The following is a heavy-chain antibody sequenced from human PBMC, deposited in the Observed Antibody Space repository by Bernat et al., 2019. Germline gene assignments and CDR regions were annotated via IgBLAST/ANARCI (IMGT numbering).Heavy chain of an antibody. D-gene: IGHD3-10*01. Sequence: EVQLVESGGGLVKPGGSLRLSCAPSGFTFISYSMNWVRHAPGKGLGWVSSISSSSSYIYYADSVKGRFTISRDNAKNSLYLQMNSLRAEDTAVYYCARDLRMVRGGENWFDPWGQGTLVTVSS. V-gene: IGHV3-21*01. CDR3: ARDLRMVRGGENWFDP. CDR2: ISSSSSYI. J-gene: IGHJ5*02. CDR1: GFTFISYS.